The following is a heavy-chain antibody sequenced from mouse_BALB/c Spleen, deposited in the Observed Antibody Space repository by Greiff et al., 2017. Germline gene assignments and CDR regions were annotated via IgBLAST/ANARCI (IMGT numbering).Heavy chain of an antibody. D-gene: IGHD2-1*01. CDR2: ISYSGST. V-gene: IGHV3-8*02. Sequence: VQLKESGPSLVKPSQTLSLTCSVTGDSITSGYWNWIRKFPGHKLEYMGYISYSGSTYYNPSLKSRISITRDTSKNQYYLQLNSVTTEDTATYYCARSEGNYSWYFDVWGAGTTVTVSS. CDR3: ARSEGNYSWYFDV. J-gene: IGHJ1*01. CDR1: GDSITSGY.